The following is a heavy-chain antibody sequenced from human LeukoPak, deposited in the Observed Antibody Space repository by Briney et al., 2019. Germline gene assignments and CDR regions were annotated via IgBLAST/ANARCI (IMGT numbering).Heavy chain of an antibody. Sequence: GASVKVSCKTSGYTFDGYYIHWARQAPGKGLEWMGWIDPSSGATNSAEKFQGKVSMTRDTSISTVDMELTSLRSDDTAVYYCARDRVKGFFDTSGYYSAGYWGQGTLVTVSS. D-gene: IGHD3-22*01. CDR2: IDPSSGAT. V-gene: IGHV1-2*02. CDR1: GYTFDGYY. J-gene: IGHJ4*02. CDR3: ARDRVKGFFDTSGYYSAGY.